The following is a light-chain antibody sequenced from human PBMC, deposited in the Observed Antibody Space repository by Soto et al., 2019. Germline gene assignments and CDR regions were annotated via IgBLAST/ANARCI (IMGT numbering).Light chain of an antibody. CDR1: SSDVGGYDY. CDR2: EVN. J-gene: IGLJ1*01. V-gene: IGLV2-8*01. CDR3: NSYSGSNNFVV. Sequence: QSALTQPPSASVSPGQSVTISCTGTSSDVGGYDYVSWYQQHPGKAPELIIYEVNKRPSGVPDRFSGSKSGNTASLTVSGLQAEDEADYYCNSYSGSNNFVVFGTGTKVTVL.